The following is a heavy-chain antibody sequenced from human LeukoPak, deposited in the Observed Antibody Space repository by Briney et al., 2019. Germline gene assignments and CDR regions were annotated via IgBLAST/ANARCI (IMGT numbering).Heavy chain of an antibody. CDR3: AREVGGGATNYFDY. CDR1: GFTVSRNY. D-gene: IGHD1-26*01. Sequence: GGSLRLSCAASGFTVSRNYMSWVRQAPGKGLEWVSVIYSADSAYYADSVRGRFTISRDNSKNTLYLQMNSLRADDTAVYYCAREVGGGATNYFDYWGQGALVTVSS. J-gene: IGHJ4*02. CDR2: IYSADSA. V-gene: IGHV3-53*01.